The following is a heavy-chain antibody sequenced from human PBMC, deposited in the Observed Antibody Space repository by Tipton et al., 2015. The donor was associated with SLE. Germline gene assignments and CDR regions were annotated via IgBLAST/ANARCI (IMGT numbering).Heavy chain of an antibody. V-gene: IGHV4-39*01. Sequence: TLSLTCIVSGDSINNNNYYWGWIRQPPGKGLEWIATIHHRGSTYYNPSLKSRVTISVDTSKSQFSLKLSSVTAADTAVYYCARGRRDAYNFNYYYGVDVWGQGTTVTVSS. CDR2: IHHRGST. D-gene: IGHD5-24*01. CDR3: ARGRRDAYNFNYYYGVDV. CDR1: GDSINNNNYY. J-gene: IGHJ6*02.